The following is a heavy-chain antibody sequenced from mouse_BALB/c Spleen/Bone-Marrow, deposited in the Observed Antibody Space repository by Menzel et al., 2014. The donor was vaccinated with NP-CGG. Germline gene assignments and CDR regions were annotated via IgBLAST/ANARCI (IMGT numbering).Heavy chain of an antibody. J-gene: IGHJ3*01. CDR3: ARGLYYVAYGPGFAS. D-gene: IGHD2-13*01. CDR2: INSNGGTT. CDR1: GFTFSNYG. Sequence: EVKLMESGGGLVQPGGSLKLSCAASGFTFSNYGMSWVRQTPDKRLDLVATINSNGGTTYYPDSVKGRFTISRDNAKNTLYLQMSSLKSEDTAMYFCARGLYYVAYGPGFASWGQGTLVTVSA. V-gene: IGHV5-6-3*01.